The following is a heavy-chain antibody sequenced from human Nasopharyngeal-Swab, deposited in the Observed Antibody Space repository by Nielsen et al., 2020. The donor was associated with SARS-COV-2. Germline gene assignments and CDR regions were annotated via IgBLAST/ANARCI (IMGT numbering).Heavy chain of an antibody. D-gene: IGHD2-2*01. V-gene: IGHV1-69*06. CDR1: GGTFSSYA. Sequence: SVEVSCKASGGTFSSYAISWVRQAPGQGLEWMGGIIPIFGTANYAQKFQGRVTITADKSTSTAYMELSSLRSEDTAVYYCARDRAYCSSTSCYQSGGTYYYYYYGMDVWGQGTTVTVSS. CDR2: IIPIFGTA. J-gene: IGHJ6*02. CDR3: ARDRAYCSSTSCYQSGGTYYYYYYGMDV.